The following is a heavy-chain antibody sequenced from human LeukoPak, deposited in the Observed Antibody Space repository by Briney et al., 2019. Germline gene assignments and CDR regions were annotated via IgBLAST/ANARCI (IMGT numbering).Heavy chain of an antibody. CDR3: AKRYLGASGSYNFDY. CDR1: GFTVSGNY. D-gene: IGHD1-26*01. Sequence: GGSLRLSCAVSGFTVSGNYMTWVRQAPGKGLEWVSAIPGSGSSTYYGDSVKGRFTISRDNSKNTLYLQMNSLRAEDTAVYYCAKRYLGASGSYNFDYWGQGALVTVSS. CDR2: IPGSGSST. J-gene: IGHJ4*02. V-gene: IGHV3-23*01.